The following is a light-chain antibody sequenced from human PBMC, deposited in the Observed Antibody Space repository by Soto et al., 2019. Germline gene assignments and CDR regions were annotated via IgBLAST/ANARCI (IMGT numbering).Light chain of an antibody. J-gene: IGLJ1*01. Sequence: QSALTQSPSASGSPGQSVTISCTGTSSDIGGYNSVSWYQQHPGKAPKVMIYDVTKRPSGVPDRFSGSKSGNTASLTVSALQAEDEADYYCSSYTDRKNLVFGTGIKVIVL. CDR3: SSYTDRKNLV. CDR2: DVT. CDR1: SSDIGGYNS. V-gene: IGLV2-8*01.